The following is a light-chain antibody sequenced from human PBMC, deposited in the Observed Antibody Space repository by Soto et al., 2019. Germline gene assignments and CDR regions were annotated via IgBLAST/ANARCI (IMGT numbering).Light chain of an antibody. CDR3: LQDYNDPRT. V-gene: IGKV1-6*01. Sequence: AIEMTQSPSSLSASVGDRVTITCRASQGIRTELGWYQQKPGEAPKLLIYAASTLQGGVPSRFSGSGSGTDFTLTISSLQPEDFATYYCLQDYNDPRTFGQGTKVDIK. CDR1: QGIRTE. CDR2: AAS. J-gene: IGKJ1*01.